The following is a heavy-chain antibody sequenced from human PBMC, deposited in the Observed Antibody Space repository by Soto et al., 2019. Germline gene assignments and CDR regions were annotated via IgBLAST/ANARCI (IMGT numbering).Heavy chain of an antibody. D-gene: IGHD3-10*01. CDR1: GDSVSSDITS. CDR3: ARGNALDV. Sequence: QGQLQQSGPGLVKPSQTLSLTCAISGDSVSSDITSWNWIRQSPSRGLEWLGRTYYRSKWFHDYAASVKRRISIHPDTSKNPFSLELNSMAPEDTAVYYCARGNALDVWGQGTVVTVSS. CDR2: TYYRSKWFH. V-gene: IGHV6-1*01. J-gene: IGHJ3*01.